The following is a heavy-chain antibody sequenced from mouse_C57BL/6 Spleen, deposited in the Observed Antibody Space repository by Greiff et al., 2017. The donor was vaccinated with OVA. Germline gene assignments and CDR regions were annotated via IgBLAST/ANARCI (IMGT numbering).Heavy chain of an antibody. D-gene: IGHD4-1*01. V-gene: IGHV1-52*01. CDR3: ARGKLGGHFDY. CDR1: GYTFTSYW. CDR2: IDPSDSET. J-gene: IGHJ2*01. Sequence: QVHVKQPGAELVRPGSSVKLSCKASGYTFTSYWMHWVKQRPIQGLEWIGNIDPSDSETHYNQKFKDKATLTVDKSSSTAYMQLSSLTSEDSAVYYCARGKLGGHFDYWGQGTTLTVSA.